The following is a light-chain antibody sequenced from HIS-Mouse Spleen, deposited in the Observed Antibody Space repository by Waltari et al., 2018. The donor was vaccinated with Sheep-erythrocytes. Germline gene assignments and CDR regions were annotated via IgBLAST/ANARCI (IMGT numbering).Light chain of an antibody. CDR2: LGS. V-gene: IGKV2-28*01. CDR3: MQALQTPRT. CDR1: QSLLHSNVYNY. J-gene: IGKJ1*01. Sequence: DIVMIQSPLSLPVTPGEPASISCRSSQSLLHSNVYNYLDWYLQKPGQSPQLLIYLGSNRASGVPDRFSGSGSGTDFTLKISRVEAEDVGVYYCMQALQTPRTFGQGTKVEIK.